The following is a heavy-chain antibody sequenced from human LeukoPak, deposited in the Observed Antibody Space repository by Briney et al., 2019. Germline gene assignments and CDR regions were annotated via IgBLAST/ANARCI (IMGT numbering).Heavy chain of an antibody. Sequence: PSEPPPLPCAVYGGSFSGYYWSWLSQPPGKGLEWIGEINHSGSTNFNPSLNIPVTISVPTSKIQFSLTLCSVTAADSSVYYCARDALRFFVSLLSSYLDFWGQGTLVTVSS. CDR1: GGSFSGYY. CDR2: INHSGST. D-gene: IGHD3-9*01. CDR3: ARDALRFFVSLLSSYLDF. V-gene: IGHV4-34*01. J-gene: IGHJ4*02.